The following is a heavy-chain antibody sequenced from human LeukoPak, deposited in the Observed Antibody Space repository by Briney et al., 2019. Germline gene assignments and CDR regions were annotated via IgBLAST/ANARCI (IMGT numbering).Heavy chain of an antibody. J-gene: IGHJ4*02. CDR2: INPNSGGT. V-gene: IGHV1-2*02. D-gene: IGHD6-19*01. Sequence: ASVKVPCKASGYTFTGYYMHWVRQAPGQGLEWMGWINPNSGGTNYAQKFQGRVTLTRDTSISTGYMELSRLTSDDTAVYYCVSRWLSRGVDYWGQGTLVTVSS. CDR3: VSRWLSRGVDY. CDR1: GYTFTGYY.